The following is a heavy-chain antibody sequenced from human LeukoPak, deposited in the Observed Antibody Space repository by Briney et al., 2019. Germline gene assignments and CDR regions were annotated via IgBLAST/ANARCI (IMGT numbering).Heavy chain of an antibody. CDR3: ARRVTSNWFDP. J-gene: IGHJ5*02. Sequence: ETLSLTCTVSGGSISSYYWSWIRQPPGKGLEWIGYMYYSGSTNYNPSLKSRVTTSVDTSKNQFSLKLSSVTAADTAVYYCARRVTSNWFDPWGQGTLVTVSS. CDR2: MYYSGST. D-gene: IGHD2-21*02. V-gene: IGHV4-59*08. CDR1: GGSISSYY.